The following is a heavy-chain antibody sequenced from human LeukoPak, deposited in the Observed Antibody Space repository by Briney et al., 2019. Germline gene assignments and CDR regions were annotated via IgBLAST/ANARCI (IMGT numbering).Heavy chain of an antibody. J-gene: IGHJ2*01. CDR2: ISGSGDRT. CDR1: GFTFSSYA. D-gene: IGHD2-2*01. V-gene: IGHV3-23*01. CDR3: ARGVVPAAMRYWYFDL. Sequence: GGSLRLSCAASGFTFSSYAMNWVRQAPGKGLEWVSSISGSGDRTYYADSEKGRFTISRDNSKNTLYLQMNSLRAEDTAVYCCARGVVPAAMRYWYFDLWGRGTLVTVSS.